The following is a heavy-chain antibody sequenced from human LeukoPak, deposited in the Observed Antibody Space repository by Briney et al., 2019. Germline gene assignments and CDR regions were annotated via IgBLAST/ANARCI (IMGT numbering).Heavy chain of an antibody. Sequence: GGSLRLSCAASGFTFSSYWMSWVRQAPGKGLEWVANIKQDGSEKYYVDSVKGRFTISRDNAKNSLYLQMNSLRAEDTAVYYCARRGSSWYDTVLYYWGQGTLVTVSS. D-gene: IGHD6-13*01. J-gene: IGHJ4*02. CDR2: IKQDGSEK. V-gene: IGHV3-7*03. CDR1: GFTFSSYW. CDR3: ARRGSSWYDTVLYY.